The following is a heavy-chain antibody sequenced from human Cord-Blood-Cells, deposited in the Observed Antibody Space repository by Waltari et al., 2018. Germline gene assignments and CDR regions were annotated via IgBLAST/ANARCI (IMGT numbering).Heavy chain of an antibody. CDR2: MNPNSGNT. CDR1: GYTFPSYD. J-gene: IGHJ6*02. D-gene: IGHD1-1*01. V-gene: IGHV1-8*03. CDR3: ARGGTTGSYYYYYGMDV. Sequence: QVQLVQSGAEVKKPGASVKVSCKASGYTFPSYDINWVRQATGQGLEWMGWMNPNSGNTGYAQKFQGRVTITRNTSISTAYMELSSLRSEDTAVYYCARGGTTGSYYYYYGMDVWGQGTTVTVSS.